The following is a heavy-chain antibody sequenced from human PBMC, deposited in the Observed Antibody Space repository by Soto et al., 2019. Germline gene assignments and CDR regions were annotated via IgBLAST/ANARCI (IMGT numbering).Heavy chain of an antibody. CDR2: ISSSGSTI. CDR3: ARGSGSYGGYYYYGMDV. CDR1: GFTFSSYE. D-gene: IGHD1-26*01. V-gene: IGHV3-48*03. J-gene: IGHJ6*02. Sequence: TGGSLRLSCAASGFTFSSYEMNWVRQAPGKGLEWVSYISSSGSTIYYADSVKGRFTISRDNAKNSLYLQMNSLRAEDTAVYYCARGSGSYGGYYYYGMDVWGQGTTVTVSS.